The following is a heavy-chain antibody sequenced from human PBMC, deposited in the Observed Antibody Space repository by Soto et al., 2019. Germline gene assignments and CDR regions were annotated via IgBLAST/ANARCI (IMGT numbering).Heavy chain of an antibody. D-gene: IGHD3-10*01. CDR3: ARDRGSGSYYDAFDI. Sequence: GGSLRLCCAASGFTVSSNYMSWVRQAPGKGLEWVAVIWYDGSNKYYADSVKGRFTISRDNSKNTLYLQMNSLRAEDTAVYYCARDRGSGSYYDAFDIWGQGTMVT. CDR2: IWYDGSNK. CDR1: GFTVSSNY. V-gene: IGHV3-33*08. J-gene: IGHJ3*02.